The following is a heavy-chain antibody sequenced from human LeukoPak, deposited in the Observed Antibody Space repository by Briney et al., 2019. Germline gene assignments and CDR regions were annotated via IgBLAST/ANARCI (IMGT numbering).Heavy chain of an antibody. CDR1: GGSISSGSYY. CDR2: IYPSGCT. V-gene: IGHV4-61*02. J-gene: IGHJ4*02. D-gene: IGHD3-22*01. Sequence: PSQTLSLTCTVSGGSISSGSYYRSWIRQPAGKGLEWIGRIYPSGCTKYNPSLKSRVTISVDTSKNQFSLKLSSVTAADTAVYYCARAYPNSSGYSYDYWGQGTLVTVSS. CDR3: ARAYPNSSGYSYDY.